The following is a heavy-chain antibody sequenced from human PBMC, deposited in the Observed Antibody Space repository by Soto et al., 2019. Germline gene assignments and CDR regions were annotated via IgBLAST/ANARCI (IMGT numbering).Heavy chain of an antibody. CDR3: ARRSSSTSWDYYYYYMDV. D-gene: IGHD2-2*01. J-gene: IGHJ6*03. CDR2: INHSGST. V-gene: IGHV4-34*01. Sequence: SETLSLTCAVYGGSFSGYYWSWIHQPPGKGLEWIGEINHSGSTNYNPSLKSRVTISVDTSKNQFSLKLSSVTAADTAVYYCARRSSSTSWDYYYYYMDVWGKGTTVTVSS. CDR1: GGSFSGYY.